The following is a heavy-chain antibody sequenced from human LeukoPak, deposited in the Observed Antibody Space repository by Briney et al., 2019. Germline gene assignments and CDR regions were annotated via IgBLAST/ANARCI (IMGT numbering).Heavy chain of an antibody. CDR2: KNQGGSAK. D-gene: IGHD5-18*01. V-gene: IGHV3-7*05. J-gene: IGHJ1*01. CDR3: ARATA. CDR1: GVTLGNYW. Sequence: GGSLRLSCVASGVTLGNYWMAWVRQAPGKGLEWVATKNQGGSAKYYVESVKGRFTISRDNAKNSLYLQMNSLRAEDTAVYYCARATAWGQGTLVTVSS.